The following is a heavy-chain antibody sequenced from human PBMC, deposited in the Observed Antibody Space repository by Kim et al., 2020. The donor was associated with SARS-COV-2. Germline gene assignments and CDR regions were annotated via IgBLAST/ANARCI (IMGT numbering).Heavy chain of an antibody. D-gene: IGHD2-2*01. Sequence: GGSLRLSCAASGFTFSSYGMHWVRQAPGKGLEWVAVIWYDGSNKYYADSVKGRFTISRDNSKNTLYLQMNSLRAEDTTVYYCARESQFYCSSTSCYGYYYYGMDVWGQGTTVTVSS. V-gene: IGHV3-33*08. CDR1: GFTFSSYG. J-gene: IGHJ6*02. CDR3: ARESQFYCSSTSCYGYYYYGMDV. CDR2: IWYDGSNK.